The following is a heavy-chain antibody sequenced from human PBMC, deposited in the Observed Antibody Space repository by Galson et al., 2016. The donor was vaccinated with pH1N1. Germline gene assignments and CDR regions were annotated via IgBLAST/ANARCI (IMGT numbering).Heavy chain of an antibody. V-gene: IGHV3-74*03. Sequence: SLRLSCAASGFILGSYWVHWVRQVPGKGLVWVSRIKSDGSGTTYADSVKGRFTISRDNAKNTLYLQMNSLGAEDTAVYFCARDGVGTVDFDYWGQGTLVTVSS. CDR1: GFILGSYW. D-gene: IGHD3-3*01. CDR3: ARDGVGTVDFDY. J-gene: IGHJ4*02. CDR2: IKSDGSGT.